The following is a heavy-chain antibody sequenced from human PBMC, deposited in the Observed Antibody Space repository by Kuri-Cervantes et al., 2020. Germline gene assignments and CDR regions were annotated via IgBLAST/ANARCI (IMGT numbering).Heavy chain of an antibody. CDR1: GFTFSSYR. CDR3: ARGAAASFNTFDI. V-gene: IGHV3-21*03. Sequence: GGSLRLSCAASGFTFSSYRMNWVRQAPGKGLEWVSSISSGSTYIYYADSVKGRFTISRDNAKNSLYLQMNSLRAEDTAVYYCARGAAASFNTFDIWGQGTMVTVSS. CDR2: ISSGSTYI. D-gene: IGHD6-13*01. J-gene: IGHJ3*02.